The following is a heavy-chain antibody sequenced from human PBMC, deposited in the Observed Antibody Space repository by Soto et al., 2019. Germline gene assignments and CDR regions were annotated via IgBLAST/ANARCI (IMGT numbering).Heavy chain of an antibody. CDR1: GFTFSSYG. J-gene: IGHJ5*02. D-gene: IGHD3-10*01. V-gene: IGHV3-33*01. CDR3: AREGIGRSGYNWFDP. CDR2: IWYDGSNK. Sequence: PGGSLRLSCAASGFTFSSYGMHWVRQAPGKGLEWVAVIWYDGSNKYYADSVKGRFTISRDNSKNTLYLQMNSLRAEDTAVYYCAREGIGRSGYNWFDPWGQGTLVTVSS.